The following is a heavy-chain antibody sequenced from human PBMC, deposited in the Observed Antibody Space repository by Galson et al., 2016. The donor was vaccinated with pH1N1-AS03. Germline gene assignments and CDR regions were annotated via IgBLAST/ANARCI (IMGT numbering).Heavy chain of an antibody. CDR3: ARIVVVTPSYWYFDL. CDR1: GGSIGSYY. J-gene: IGHJ2*01. Sequence: ETLSLTCTVSGGSIGSYYWSLIRQPPGMGLEWIGYVYDSGSINYNPSLKSRVTISVDTSKNQFSLKLSSVTAADTAVYYCARIVVVTPSYWYFDLWGRGTLDTVSS. D-gene: IGHD2-21*02. CDR2: VYDSGSI. V-gene: IGHV4-59*08.